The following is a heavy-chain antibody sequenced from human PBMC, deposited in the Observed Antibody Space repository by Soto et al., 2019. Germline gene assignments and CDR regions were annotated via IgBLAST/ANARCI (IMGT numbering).Heavy chain of an antibody. D-gene: IGHD2-8*01. CDR1: GGSISSNGW. CDR2: FYPGAPT. Sequence: QVQLQESGPGLVKPSGTLSLTCAVSGGSISSNGWWSWVRQPPGKGLEWIGEFYPGAPTTYNPSLKSRVTISVDNSMNQLSLEVSSVTAADTAVYYCVNNGVYSLQHWGQGTLVTVSS. V-gene: IGHV4-4*02. CDR3: VNNGVYSLQH. J-gene: IGHJ1*01.